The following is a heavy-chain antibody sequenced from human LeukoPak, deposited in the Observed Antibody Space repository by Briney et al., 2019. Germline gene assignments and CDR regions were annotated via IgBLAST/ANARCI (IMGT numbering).Heavy chain of an antibody. J-gene: IGHJ3*02. V-gene: IGHV3-7*01. CDR1: AFIFSGHW. CDR3: ARYASYYHAFDI. Sequence: PGGSLRLSCEGSAFIFSGHWMNWVRQTPGKGLEWVASIKEDGSEKYYVVSVKGRFTVSRDNAKNSLYLQMNSLRAEDTAVYYCARYASYYHAFDIWGQGTRVTVSS. D-gene: IGHD1-26*01. CDR2: IKEDGSEK.